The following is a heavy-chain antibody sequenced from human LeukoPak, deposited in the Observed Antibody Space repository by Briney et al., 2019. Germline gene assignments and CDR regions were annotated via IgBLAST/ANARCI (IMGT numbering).Heavy chain of an antibody. CDR3: ASGLIAVADH. CDR2: IYSGGST. Sequence: GGSLRLSCAASGFTVSSNYMSRVRQAPGKGLEWVSVIYSGGSTYYADSVKGRFTISRDNSKNTLYLQMNSLRAEDTAVYYRASGLIAVADHWGQGTLVTVSS. J-gene: IGHJ4*02. V-gene: IGHV3-66*01. D-gene: IGHD6-19*01. CDR1: GFTVSSNY.